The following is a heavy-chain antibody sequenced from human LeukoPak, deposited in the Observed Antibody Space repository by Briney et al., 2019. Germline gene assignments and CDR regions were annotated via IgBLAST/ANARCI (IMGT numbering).Heavy chain of an antibody. V-gene: IGHV1-69*04. CDR2: IIPILGIA. J-gene: IGHJ4*02. CDR3: ARDFGFGGSDY. D-gene: IGHD3-10*01. Sequence: SVKVSCKASGYTFTSYGISWVRQAPGQGLEWMGRIIPILGIANYAQKFQGRVTITADKSTSTAYMELRSLRSDDTAVYYCARDFGFGGSDYWGQGTLVTVSS. CDR1: GYTFTSYG.